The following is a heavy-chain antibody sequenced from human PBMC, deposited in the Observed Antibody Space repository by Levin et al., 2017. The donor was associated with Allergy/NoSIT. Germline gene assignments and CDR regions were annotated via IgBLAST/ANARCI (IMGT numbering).Heavy chain of an antibody. CDR3: ARGAAAFYGMDV. CDR2: ISYDGSNE. Sequence: GGSLRLFCAASGFTFTDHVIHWVRQAPGTGLEWVALISYDGSNEFYGDSVKGRFTISRDNPKNTVVLRMTSLRAEDTGVYYCARGAAAFYGMDVWGQGTTVTVSS. J-gene: IGHJ6*02. CDR1: GFTFTDHV. V-gene: IGHV3-30*03. D-gene: IGHD2-2*01.